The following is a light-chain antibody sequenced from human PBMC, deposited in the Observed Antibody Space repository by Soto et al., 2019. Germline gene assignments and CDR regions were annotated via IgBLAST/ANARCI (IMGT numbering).Light chain of an antibody. CDR2: GAS. CDR1: QSVSSNY. V-gene: IGKV3-20*01. Sequence: EIVLTQSPGTLSLSPGERATLSCRASQSVSSNYLAWYQQKPGQAPRLLIYGASSRATGIPDRFSGSGSGTDFTLTISRLEPEEFAVYYCQQYGSSPSLTFGGGTKVEIK. CDR3: QQYGSSPSLT. J-gene: IGKJ4*01.